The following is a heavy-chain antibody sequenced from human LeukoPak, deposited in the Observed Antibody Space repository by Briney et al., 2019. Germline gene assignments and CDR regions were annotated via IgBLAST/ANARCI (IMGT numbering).Heavy chain of an antibody. CDR3: TTATAPRY. D-gene: IGHD4-17*01. CDR1: EFTFSDAW. J-gene: IGHJ4*02. Sequence: GGSLRLSCAASEFTFSDAWMSWVRQAPGKGLEWVGRIKDKSDGGTTDYAAPVKGRFTISRDDSKNTLYLQLNSLKTEDTAAYYCTTATAPRYWGQGTLVTVSS. CDR2: IKDKSDGGTT. V-gene: IGHV3-15*01.